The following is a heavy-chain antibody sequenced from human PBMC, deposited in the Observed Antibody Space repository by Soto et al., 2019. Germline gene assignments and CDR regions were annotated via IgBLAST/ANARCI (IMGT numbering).Heavy chain of an antibody. CDR3: VREVGCSGGSCYSDWFDP. D-gene: IGHD2-15*01. J-gene: IGHJ5*02. CDR2: INGYGRSK. CDR1: GFTFSSYW. Sequence: GESLKISCAASGFTFSSYWMHWVRQAPGKGLVWVSRINGYGRSKRYGDSGKGRFTIARDKARNTLYLQMNSLRAEDTALYYCVREVGCSGGSCYSDWFDPWGQGTLVTVSS. V-gene: IGHV3-74*01.